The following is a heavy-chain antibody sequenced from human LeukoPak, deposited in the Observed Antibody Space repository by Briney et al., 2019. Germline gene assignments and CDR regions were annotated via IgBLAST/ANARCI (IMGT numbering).Heavy chain of an antibody. J-gene: IGHJ5*02. CDR2: TSSDGSIR. CDR1: GFTFSSYW. CDR3: GRDLNTRNWFDP. Sequence: SGGSLRLSCSASGFTFSSYWMHWVRQAPGKGLVWVSRTSSDGSIRSYADSVKGRFTISRDNAKNTMYLQMNSLRAEDTAVYYCGRDLNTRNWFDPWGQGTLVTVSS. V-gene: IGHV3-74*01.